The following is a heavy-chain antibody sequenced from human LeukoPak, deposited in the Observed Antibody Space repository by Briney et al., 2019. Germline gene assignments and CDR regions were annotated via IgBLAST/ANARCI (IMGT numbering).Heavy chain of an antibody. Sequence: GGSLRLSCAASGFTFSNYAMNWVRQAPGXGLEWVSALGDNDGRTFYADSVKGRFTISRDNSKTTLYLQMNSMRAEDTAIYYCAKNGKDNYDMFFDYWGQGTLVTVSS. CDR1: GFTFSNYA. CDR3: AKNGKDNYDMFFDY. D-gene: IGHD3-9*01. J-gene: IGHJ4*02. V-gene: IGHV3-23*01. CDR2: LGDNDGRT.